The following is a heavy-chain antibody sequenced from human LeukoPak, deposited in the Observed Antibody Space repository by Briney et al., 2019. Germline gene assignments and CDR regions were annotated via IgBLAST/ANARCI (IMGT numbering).Heavy chain of an antibody. CDR1: GFTLSSYW. Sequence: GGSLRLSCAASGFTLSSYWMSWVRQAPGQGLEWMGWISAYNGNTNYAQKLQGRVTMTTDTSTSTAYMELRSLRSDDTAVYYCAREVVVVPAAIRVDYYYYYMDVWGKGTTVTVFS. D-gene: IGHD2-2*01. V-gene: IGHV1-18*01. CDR2: ISAYNGNT. J-gene: IGHJ6*03. CDR3: AREVVVVPAAIRVDYYYYYMDV.